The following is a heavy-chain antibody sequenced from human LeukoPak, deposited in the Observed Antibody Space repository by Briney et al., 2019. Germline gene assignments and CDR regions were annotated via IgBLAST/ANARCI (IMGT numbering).Heavy chain of an antibody. J-gene: IGHJ4*02. CDR1: GGTFSSYA. CDR2: IIPIFGTA. Sequence: SVTVSCKASGGTFSSYAISWVRQAPGQGLEWMGGIIPIFGTANYAQKFQGRVTITADESTSTAYMELSSLRSEDTAVYYCARVDDSSGYSINDYWGQGTLVTVSS. CDR3: ARVDDSSGYSINDY. V-gene: IGHV1-69*13. D-gene: IGHD3-22*01.